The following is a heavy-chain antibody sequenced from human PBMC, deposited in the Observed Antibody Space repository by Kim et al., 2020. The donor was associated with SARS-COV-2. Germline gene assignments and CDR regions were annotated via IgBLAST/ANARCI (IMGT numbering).Heavy chain of an antibody. CDR1: GFIFRNFG. J-gene: IGHJ4*02. D-gene: IGHD3-10*01. CDR3: ARPSSSHFDF. Sequence: GGSLRLSCAASGFIFRNFGMHWVRQAPGKGLEWVAFISNDGTTAIYADSVRGRFTISRDYSENKRYLQMDSLSAGDTAVYYCARPSSSHFDFWVQGTLVTVSS. CDR2: ISNDGTTA. V-gene: IGHV3-33*05.